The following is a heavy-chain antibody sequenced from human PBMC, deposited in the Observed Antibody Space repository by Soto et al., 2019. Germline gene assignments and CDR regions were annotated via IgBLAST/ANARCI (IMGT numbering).Heavy chain of an antibody. J-gene: IGHJ5*02. CDR1: GFIFSSYG. CDR2: IWYDGSNK. CDR3: ARDTYYYDSSGIDP. Sequence: QVQLVESGGGVVQPGRSLRLSCAASGFIFSSYGMHWVRQAPGKGLEWVAVIWYDGSNKYYADSVKGRFTISRDNSKNTLYLQMNSLRAEDTPVYYCARDTYYYDSSGIDPWGQGTLVTVSS. V-gene: IGHV3-33*01. D-gene: IGHD3-22*01.